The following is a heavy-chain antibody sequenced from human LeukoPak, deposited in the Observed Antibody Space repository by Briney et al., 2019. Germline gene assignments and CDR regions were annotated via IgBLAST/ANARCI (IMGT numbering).Heavy chain of an antibody. D-gene: IGHD1-26*01. V-gene: IGHV3-23*01. CDR3: AKGQSIVGATRVDY. CDR1: GFTFSSYA. CDR2: ISGDGGST. J-gene: IGHJ4*02. Sequence: GGSLRLSCAASGFTFSSYAMSWVRQAPGKGLEWVAAISGDGGSTYYADSVKGRFTISRDNSKNTLYLQMNSLRTEDTAVYYCAKGQSIVGATRVDYWGQGALVTVSS.